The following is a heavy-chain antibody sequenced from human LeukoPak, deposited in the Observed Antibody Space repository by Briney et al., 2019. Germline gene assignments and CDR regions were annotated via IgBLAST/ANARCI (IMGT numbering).Heavy chain of an antibody. V-gene: IGHV3-23*01. CDR3: AKDTLFRYCSSTSCSFDP. J-gene: IGHJ5*02. D-gene: IGHD2-2*01. CDR1: GFTFSNYA. CDR2: ISGSGGST. Sequence: GGSLRLSCAASGFTFSNYAMSWVRQAPGKGLEWVSAISGSGGSTYYADSVKGRFTISRDNSKNTLYLQMNSLRAEDTAVYYCAKDTLFRYCSSTSCSFDPWGQGTLVTVSS.